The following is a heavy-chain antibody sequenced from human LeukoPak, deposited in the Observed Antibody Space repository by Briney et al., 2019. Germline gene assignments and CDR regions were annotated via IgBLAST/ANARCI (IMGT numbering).Heavy chain of an antibody. CDR3: ARGQNIVVVPAALGGMDV. Sequence: GASVKVSCKASGGTFSSYAISWVRQAPGQGLEWMGWISAYNGNTNYAQKLQGRVTMTTDTSTSTAYMELRSLRSDDTAVYYCARGQNIVVVPAALGGMDVWGQGTTVTVSS. CDR2: ISAYNGNT. J-gene: IGHJ6*02. CDR1: GGTFSSYA. V-gene: IGHV1-18*01. D-gene: IGHD2-2*01.